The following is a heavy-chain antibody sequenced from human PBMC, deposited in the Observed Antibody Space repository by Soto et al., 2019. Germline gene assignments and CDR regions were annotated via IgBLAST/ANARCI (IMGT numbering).Heavy chain of an antibody. CDR3: ARNGLSYYDSREYYYYGMDV. J-gene: IGHJ6*02. CDR2: IIPIFDTT. CDR1: GGTFSSYA. Sequence: ASVKVSCKASGGTFSSYAISWVRQAPGQGLEWMGGIIPIFDTTNYAQKFQGRVTITADESTSTAYMELSSLRSEDTAVYYCARNGLSYYDSREYYYYGMDVWGQGTTVTVSS. D-gene: IGHD3-22*01. V-gene: IGHV1-69*13.